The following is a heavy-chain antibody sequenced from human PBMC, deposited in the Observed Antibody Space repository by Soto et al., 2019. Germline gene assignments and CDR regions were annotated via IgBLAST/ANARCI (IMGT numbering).Heavy chain of an antibody. D-gene: IGHD2-8*01. CDR2: IYWDDGK. J-gene: IGHJ5*02. V-gene: IGHV2-5*02. CDR1: GFSLSTSGVG. Sequence: SGPTLVNPTQTLTLTCTFSGFSLSTSGVGVGWIRQPPGKALEWLALIYWDDGKRYSPSLKSRLTITKDTSKNQVVLTMTNMDPVDTATYYCAHMVGYCTNGVCSNWFDPWGQGTLVTVSS. CDR3: AHMVGYCTNGVCSNWFDP.